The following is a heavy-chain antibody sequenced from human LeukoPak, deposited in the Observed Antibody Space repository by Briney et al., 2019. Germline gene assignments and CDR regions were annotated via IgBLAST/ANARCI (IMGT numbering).Heavy chain of an antibody. CDR1: GFTVSSNY. J-gene: IGHJ3*02. D-gene: IGHD3-10*01. Sequence: PGGSLRLSCAASGFTVSSNYMSWVRQAPGKGLEWVSYILSSGDIIYYEDSVKGRFTISRDNAKNSVYLQMNSLRDEDTAVYYCARDSSYAFDIWGQGAMVTVSS. CDR3: ARDSSYAFDI. V-gene: IGHV3-48*02. CDR2: ILSSGDII.